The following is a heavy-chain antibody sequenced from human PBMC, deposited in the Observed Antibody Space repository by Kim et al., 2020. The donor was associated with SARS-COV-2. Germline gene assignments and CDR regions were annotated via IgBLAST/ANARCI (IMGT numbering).Heavy chain of an antibody. Sequence: GGSLRLSCAASGFTFSSYAMTWVRQAPGKGLEWVSTITSGGVGVYYADSVKGRSTISRDNSKNTLYLQIDTLRADDAAIYYCAKAVISSSYFSFDPWGQGVLVTVSA. D-gene: IGHD6-13*01. V-gene: IGHV3-23*01. CDR2: ITSGGVGV. CDR1: GFTFSSYA. CDR3: AKAVISSSYFSFDP. J-gene: IGHJ5*02.